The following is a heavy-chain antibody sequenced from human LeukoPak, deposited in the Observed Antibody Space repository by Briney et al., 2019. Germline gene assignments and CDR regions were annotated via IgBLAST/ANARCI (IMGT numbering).Heavy chain of an antibody. CDR3: ATMGYCTRTTCPRVFDY. D-gene: IGHD2-2*01. J-gene: IGHJ4*02. CDR2: INHSGST. V-gene: IGHV4-34*01. Sequence: SETLSLTCAVYGGSFSAYYWSWIRQPPGKGLEWIGEINHSGSTNYNPSLKSRVTISVDTSKNQFSLKLSSVTAADTAVYYCATMGYCTRTTCPRVFDYWGQGILVTVSS. CDR1: GGSFSAYY.